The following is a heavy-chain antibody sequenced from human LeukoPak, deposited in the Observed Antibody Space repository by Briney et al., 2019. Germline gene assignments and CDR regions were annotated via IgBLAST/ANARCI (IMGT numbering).Heavy chain of an antibody. J-gene: IGHJ5*02. CDR1: GFTFSSYA. D-gene: IGHD7-27*01. Sequence: GGSLRLSCAASGFTFSSYAMHWVRQAPGKGLEWVAIISYDGSEKYYADSVKGRLTISRENSKNTVYLQMNSLRVEDTAMYYCAKDGDDPWGQGTLVTVSS. CDR3: AKDGDDP. V-gene: IGHV3-30*18. CDR2: ISYDGSEK.